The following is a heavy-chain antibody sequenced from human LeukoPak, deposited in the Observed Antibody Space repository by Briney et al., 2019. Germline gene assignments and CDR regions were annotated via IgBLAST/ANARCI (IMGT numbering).Heavy chain of an antibody. V-gene: IGHV4-59*08. CDR1: GDSFSSYY. D-gene: IGHD2-15*01. Sequence: AETLSPTCTVSGDSFSSYYWSWIRQPPGKGLEWIGYMYYSGSPNYNPSLKSRVTISVDTSKNQFSLKLASVTAADTAVYYCARQGCSGGSCLDAFDIWGQGTMVTVSS. CDR3: ARQGCSGGSCLDAFDI. J-gene: IGHJ3*02. CDR2: MYYSGSP.